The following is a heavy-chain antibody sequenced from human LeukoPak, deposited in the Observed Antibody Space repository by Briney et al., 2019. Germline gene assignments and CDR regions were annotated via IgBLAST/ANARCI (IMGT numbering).Heavy chain of an antibody. CDR1: GFTFSSYG. CDR3: ANADYDILTGKDTYFDY. J-gene: IGHJ4*02. D-gene: IGHD3-9*01. V-gene: IGHV3-30*02. Sequence: PGGSLRLSCAASGFTFSSYGMHWVRQAPGKGLEWVAFIRYDGSNKYYADSVKGRFTISRDNSKNTLYLQMNSLRAEDTAGYYCANADYDILTGKDTYFDYWGQGTLVTVSS. CDR2: IRYDGSNK.